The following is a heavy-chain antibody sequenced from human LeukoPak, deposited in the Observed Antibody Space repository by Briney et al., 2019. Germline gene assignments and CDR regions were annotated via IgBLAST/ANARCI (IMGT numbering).Heavy chain of an antibody. CDR3: ARDYKSYYYDSSGYYYHLVDCGY. J-gene: IGHJ4*02. V-gene: IGHV1-69*13. CDR1: GGTFSSYG. Sequence: SVKVSCKASGGTFSSYGISWVRQAPRQGLEWMGGIIPIFDTAKYAQKLQGRVTITADESTSTAYMELRSLRSDDTAVYYCARDYKSYYYDSSGYYYHLVDCGYWGQGTLVTVSS. D-gene: IGHD3-22*01. CDR2: IIPIFDTA.